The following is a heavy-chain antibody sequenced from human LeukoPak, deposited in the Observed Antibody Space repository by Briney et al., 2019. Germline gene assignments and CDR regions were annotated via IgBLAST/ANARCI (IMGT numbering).Heavy chain of an antibody. V-gene: IGHV1-8*03. J-gene: IGHJ4*02. Sequence: ASVKVSCKASGYTFTSYDINWVRQATGQGLEWMGWMNPNSGNTGYAQKFQGRVTITADESTSTAYMELSSLRSEDTAVYYCASRLVRIAARHYFDYWGQGTLVTVSS. CDR3: ASRLVRIAARHYFDY. D-gene: IGHD6-6*01. CDR2: MNPNSGNT. CDR1: GYTFTSYD.